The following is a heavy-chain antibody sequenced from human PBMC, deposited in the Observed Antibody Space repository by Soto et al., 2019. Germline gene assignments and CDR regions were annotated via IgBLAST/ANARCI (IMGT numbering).Heavy chain of an antibody. CDR1: GFTFSDYG. CDR3: ARDSYGMDV. J-gene: IGHJ6*02. CDR2: ISYDGSQK. V-gene: IGHV3-30-3*01. Sequence: QEQLVESGGGVVQPGRSLRLSCAASGFTFSDYGMHCVRQAPGKGLEWVAVISYDGSQKYYADSVKGRFTIFKDNSKNTLYLQMNSRRPEDTAVYYCARDSYGMDVWGQGTTVTVSS.